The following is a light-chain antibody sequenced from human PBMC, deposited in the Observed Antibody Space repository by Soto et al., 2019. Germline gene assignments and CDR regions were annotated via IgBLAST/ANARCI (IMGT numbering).Light chain of an antibody. V-gene: IGLV2-14*01. J-gene: IGLJ1*01. CDR1: SSDVGGYNY. CDR3: SSYTSSSTLV. Sequence: QSALTQPASVSGSPGQSITISCTGTSSDVGGYNYVSWYQQQPGKAPKLMIYEVSNRPSGVSNRFSGSKSGNTASLTISGLHAEDAADYYCSSYTSSSTLVFGTGTKLTVL. CDR2: EVS.